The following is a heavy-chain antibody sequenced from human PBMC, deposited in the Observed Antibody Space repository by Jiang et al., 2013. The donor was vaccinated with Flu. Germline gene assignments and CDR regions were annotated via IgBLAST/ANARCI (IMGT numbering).Heavy chain of an antibody. CDR2: LANDETER. Sequence: VQLVESGGGVVQPGRSLRLSCAASGYAFSTYAMYWVRQAPGKGLEWVAILANDETERYEDSVRGRFTISRDTSKNTLYLQMNSLRAEDAAVYFCARLTTQIAALDYWGQGTLV. V-gene: IGHV3-30*04. CDR1: GYAFSTYA. D-gene: IGHD6-6*01. CDR3: ARLTTQIAALDY. J-gene: IGHJ4*02.